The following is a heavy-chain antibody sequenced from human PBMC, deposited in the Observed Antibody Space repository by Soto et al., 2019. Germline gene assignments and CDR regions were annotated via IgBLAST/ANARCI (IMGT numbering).Heavy chain of an antibody. Sequence: QLQLQESGPGLVKPSETLSLTCTVSGGSINNSSFYWGWVRQPPGKRLEWIGSIYYSGSAYYNPPLKSRLTISVYTSKNQYSLILSSVTAPNTAVYFCARRPLVRGIIPYYFDSWGQGTLVTVSS. V-gene: IGHV4-39*01. CDR1: GGSINNSSFY. CDR3: ARRPLVRGIIPYYFDS. CDR2: IYYSGSA. D-gene: IGHD3-10*01. J-gene: IGHJ4*02.